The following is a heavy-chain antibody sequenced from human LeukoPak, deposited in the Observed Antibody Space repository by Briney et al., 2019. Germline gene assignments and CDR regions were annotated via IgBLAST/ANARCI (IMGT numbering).Heavy chain of an antibody. CDR2: MNPNSGNT. CDR3: ARGAPYCSSTSSYVPYYYYGMDV. Sequence: ASVKVSCKASGYTFTSYDINWVRQATGQGLEWMGWMNPNSGNTGYAQKFQGRVTMTRNTFISTAYMGLSSLRSEDTAVYYCARGAPYCSSTSSYVPYYYYGMDVWGQGTTVTVSS. J-gene: IGHJ6*02. V-gene: IGHV1-8*01. D-gene: IGHD2-2*01. CDR1: GYTFTSYD.